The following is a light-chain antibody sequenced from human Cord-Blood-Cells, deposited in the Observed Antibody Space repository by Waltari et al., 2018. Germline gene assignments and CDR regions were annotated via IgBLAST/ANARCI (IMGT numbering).Light chain of an antibody. CDR3: QQYNNCPPWT. CDR2: GAS. V-gene: IGKV3-15*01. J-gene: IGKJ1*01. Sequence: EILMTQSPATLSVSHGERPTPSCRASQSVSSNLAWYQQKPGQPPRLLIYGASTRATGIPARFSSSGSGTEFTLTISSLQSEDFAVYYCQQYNNCPPWTFGQGTKVEIK. CDR1: QSVSSN.